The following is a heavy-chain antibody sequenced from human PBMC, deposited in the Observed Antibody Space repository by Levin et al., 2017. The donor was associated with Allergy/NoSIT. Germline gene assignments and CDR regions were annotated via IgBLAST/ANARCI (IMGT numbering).Heavy chain of an antibody. CDR3: AKGAISIRPRGGYYYMDV. CDR2: ISGSGGST. V-gene: IGHV3-23*01. CDR1: GFTFSSYA. J-gene: IGHJ6*03. D-gene: IGHD1-26*01. Sequence: GGSLRLSCAASGFTFSSYAMSWVRQAPGKGLEWVSAISGSGGSTYYADSVKGRFTISRDNSKNTLYLQMNSLRAEDTAVYYCAKGAISIRPRGGYYYMDVWGKGTTVTVSS.